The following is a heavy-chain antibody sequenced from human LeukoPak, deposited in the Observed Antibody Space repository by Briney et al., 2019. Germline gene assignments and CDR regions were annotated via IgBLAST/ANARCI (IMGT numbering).Heavy chain of an antibody. V-gene: IGHV3-66*02. CDR1: RFTVSSNY. J-gene: IGHJ3*02. D-gene: IGHD3-10*01. Sequence: PGGSLRLSCAASRFTVSSNYMSWVRQAPGKGLEWVSVIYSGGSTYYADSVKGRFTISRDNSKNTLYLQMNSLRAEDTAVYYCARKPTYYYGSGAFDIWGQGTMVTVSS. CDR2: IYSGGST. CDR3: ARKPTYYYGSGAFDI.